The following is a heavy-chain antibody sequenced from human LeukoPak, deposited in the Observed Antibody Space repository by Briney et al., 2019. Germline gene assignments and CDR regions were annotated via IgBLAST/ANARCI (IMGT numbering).Heavy chain of an antibody. J-gene: IGHJ6*02. V-gene: IGHV1-69*04. CDR1: GGTFSSYA. D-gene: IGHD3-10*01. CDR3: ARVGLWFGELSVYYYGMDV. Sequence: SVKVSCKASGGTFSSYAISWVRQAPGQGLEWMGRIIPILGIANYAQKFQGRVTMTRNTSISTAYMELSSLRSEDTAVYYCARVGLWFGELSVYYYGMDVWGQGTTVTVSS. CDR2: IIPILGIA.